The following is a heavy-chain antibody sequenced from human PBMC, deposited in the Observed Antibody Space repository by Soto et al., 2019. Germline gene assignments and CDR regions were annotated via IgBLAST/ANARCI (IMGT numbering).Heavy chain of an antibody. V-gene: IGHV3-53*01. CDR2: IYSGGST. D-gene: IGHD1-26*01. Sequence: PRLSCAASGFTVSSNYMSWVRQAPGKGLEWVSVIYSGGSTYYADSVKGRFTISRDNSKNTLYLQMNSLRAEDTAVYYCASGIVGAKEQAYWGQGTLVTVSS. CDR1: GFTVSSNY. CDR3: ASGIVGAKEQAY. J-gene: IGHJ4*02.